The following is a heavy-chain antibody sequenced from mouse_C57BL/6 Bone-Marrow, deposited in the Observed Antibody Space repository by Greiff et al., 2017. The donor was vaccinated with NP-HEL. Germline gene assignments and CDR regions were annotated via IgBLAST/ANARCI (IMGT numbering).Heavy chain of an antibody. CDR3: AATVVATPLAY. V-gene: IGHV1-9*01. Sequence: QVQLQQSGAELMKPGASVKLSCKATGYTFTGYWIEWVKQRPGHGLEWIGEILPGSGSTNYNAKFKGKATFTADTSSNTAYMQLSSLTTEDSAIYYCAATVVATPLAYWGQGTLVTVSA. CDR1: GYTFTGYW. J-gene: IGHJ3*01. CDR2: ILPGSGST. D-gene: IGHD1-1*01.